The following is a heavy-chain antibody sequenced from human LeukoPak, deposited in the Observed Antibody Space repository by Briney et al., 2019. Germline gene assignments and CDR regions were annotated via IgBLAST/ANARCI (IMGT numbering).Heavy chain of an antibody. CDR1: GGSISSYY. CDR2: IYYSGST. V-gene: IGHV4-39*01. D-gene: IGHD3-10*01. J-gene: IGHJ4*02. CDR3: ARRGDGFDY. Sequence: PSETLSLTCTVSGGSISSYYWGWIRQPPGKGLEWVGSIYYSGSTYYNPSLKSRVTISVDTSKNQFSLNLNSVTAADTAVYYCARRGDGFDYWGQGTLVTVSS.